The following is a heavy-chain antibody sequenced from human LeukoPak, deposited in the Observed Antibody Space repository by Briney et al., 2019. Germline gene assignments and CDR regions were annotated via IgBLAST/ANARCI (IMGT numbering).Heavy chain of an antibody. D-gene: IGHD3-9*01. V-gene: IGHV4-4*07. Sequence: SETLSLTCSVSGASINIYYWSWIRQPAGKGLEWIGRIYTRGSTNYNPSLKSRVTISVDTSRNQFSLKLSSVTAADTAVYYCARSFYDILIGYRYFDLWGRGTLVTVSS. CDR3: ARSFYDILIGYRYFDL. J-gene: IGHJ2*01. CDR2: IYTRGST. CDR1: GASINIYY.